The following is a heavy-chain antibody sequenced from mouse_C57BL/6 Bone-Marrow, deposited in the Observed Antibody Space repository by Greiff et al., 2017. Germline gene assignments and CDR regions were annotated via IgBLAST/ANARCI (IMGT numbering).Heavy chain of an antibody. V-gene: IGHV1-81*01. CDR3: ARSKFAMDY. Sequence: VKLMESGAELARPGASVKLSCKASGYTFTSYGISWVKQRTGQGLEWIGEIYPRSGNTYYNEKFKGKATLTADKSSSTAYMELRSLTSEDSSVYFCARSKFAMDYWGQGTSVTVSS. J-gene: IGHJ4*01. CDR1: GYTFTSYG. CDR2: IYPRSGNT. D-gene: IGHD1-3*01.